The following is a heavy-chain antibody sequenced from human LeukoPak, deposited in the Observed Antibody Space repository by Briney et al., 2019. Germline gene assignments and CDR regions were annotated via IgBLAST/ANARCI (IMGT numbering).Heavy chain of an antibody. Sequence: PGGSLRLSCAASGFTFSSYGMSWVRQAPGKGLKWVSFIYSGGSTYYTDSVKGRFTISRDNSKNTLYLQMNSLRAEDTAVYYCARRAGDYSHPYDYWGQGILVTVSS. D-gene: IGHD3-22*01. CDR2: IYSGGST. CDR3: ARRAGDYSHPYDY. CDR1: GFTFSSYG. V-gene: IGHV3-53*01. J-gene: IGHJ4*02.